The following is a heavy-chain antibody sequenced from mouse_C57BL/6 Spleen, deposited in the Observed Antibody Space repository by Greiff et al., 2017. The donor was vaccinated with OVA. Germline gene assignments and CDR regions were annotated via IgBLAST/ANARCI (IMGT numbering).Heavy chain of an antibody. CDR2: IRSKSNNYAT. D-gene: IGHD2-14*01. CDR1: GFSFNTYA. CDR3: VRHAQGTDY. V-gene: IGHV10-1*01. J-gene: IGHJ4*01. Sequence: EVQRVESGGGLVQPKGSLKLSCAASGFSFNTYAMNWVRQAPGKGLEWVARIRSKSNNYATYYADSVKDRFTISRDDSESMLYLQMNNLKTEDTAMYYCVRHAQGTDYWGQGTSVTVSS.